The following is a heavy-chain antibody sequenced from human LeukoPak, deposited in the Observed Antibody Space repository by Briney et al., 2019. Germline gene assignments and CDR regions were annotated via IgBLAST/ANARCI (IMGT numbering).Heavy chain of an antibody. CDR1: GFTVSSNP. D-gene: IGHD5-18*01. Sequence: GGSLRLSCTVSGFTVSSNPMSWVRQAPGKGLEWVSFIYSDNTHYSDSVKGRFTISRDNSKNTLYLQMNSLRAEDTAAYYCAKSAMANYYYYYYMDVWGKGTTVTISS. J-gene: IGHJ6*03. V-gene: IGHV3-53*01. CDR3: AKSAMANYYYYYYMDV. CDR2: IYSDNT.